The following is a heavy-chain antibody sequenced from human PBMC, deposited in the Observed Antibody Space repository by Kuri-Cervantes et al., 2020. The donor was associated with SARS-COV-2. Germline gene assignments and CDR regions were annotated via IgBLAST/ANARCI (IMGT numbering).Heavy chain of an antibody. CDR1: GFTFSSYE. Sequence: GESLKISCAASGFTFSSYEMNWVRQAPGKGLEWVSYISSSSSYIYYADSVKGRFTISRDNAKNSLYLQMNSLRAEDTAVYYCARDRAGYCSSTSCFRRYDSSGYYILWGQGTLVTVSS. J-gene: IGHJ4*02. D-gene: IGHD2-2*01. V-gene: IGHV3-21*05. CDR2: ISSSSSYI. CDR3: ARDRAGYCSSTSCFRRYDSSGYYIL.